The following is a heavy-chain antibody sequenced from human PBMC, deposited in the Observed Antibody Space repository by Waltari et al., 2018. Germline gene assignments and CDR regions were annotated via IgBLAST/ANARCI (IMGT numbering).Heavy chain of an antibody. D-gene: IGHD2-15*01. CDR3: ASSVGGNLNYYYYYYMDV. J-gene: IGHJ6*03. V-gene: IGHV3-53*01. CDR2: SGGST. Sequence: SGGSTYYADSVKGRFTISRDNSKNTLYLQMNSLRAEDTAVYYCASSVGGNLNYYYYYYMDVWGKGTTVTVSS.